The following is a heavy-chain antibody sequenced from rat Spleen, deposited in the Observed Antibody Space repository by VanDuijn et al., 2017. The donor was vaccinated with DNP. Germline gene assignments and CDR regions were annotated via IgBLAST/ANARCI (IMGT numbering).Heavy chain of an antibody. V-gene: IGHV5-25*01. CDR2: ISTSGGST. D-gene: IGHD1-12*02. CDR3: ARCPLYYDGTFDY. CDR1: GFTFSNYD. J-gene: IGHJ2*01. Sequence: EVQLVESGGGLVQPGRSLKLSCAASGFTFSNYDMAWVRQAPTKGLEWVASISTSGGSTYYRDSVKGRFTVSRDNAKSTLYLQMDSLRSEDTATYYCARCPLYYDGTFDYWGQGVMVTVAS.